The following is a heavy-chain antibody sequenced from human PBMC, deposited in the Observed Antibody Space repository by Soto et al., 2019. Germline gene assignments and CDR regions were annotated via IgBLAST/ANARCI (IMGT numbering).Heavy chain of an antibody. Sequence: PSETLSLTCTVSGGSISSGGYYWSWIRQHPGKGLEWIGYIYYSGSTYCNPSLKSRVTISVDTSKNQFSLKLSSVTAADTAVYYCARGITMVRGVINRFDYWGQGTLVTVSS. CDR2: IYYSGST. D-gene: IGHD3-10*01. V-gene: IGHV4-31*03. CDR1: GGSISSGGYY. CDR3: ARGITMVRGVINRFDY. J-gene: IGHJ4*02.